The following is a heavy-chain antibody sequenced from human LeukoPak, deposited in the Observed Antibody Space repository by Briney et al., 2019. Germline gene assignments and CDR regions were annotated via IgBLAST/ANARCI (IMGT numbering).Heavy chain of an antibody. D-gene: IGHD5-18*01. Sequence: PGGSLRLSCAASGFTFSSYDMHWVRQATGKGLEWVSAIGTAGDTYYPGSVKGRFTISRENAKNSLYLQMNSLRAGDTAVYYCARGGPILDTAMAHFDYWGQGTLVTVSS. CDR3: ARGGPILDTAMAHFDY. CDR1: GFTFSSYD. V-gene: IGHV3-13*01. CDR2: IGTAGDT. J-gene: IGHJ4*02.